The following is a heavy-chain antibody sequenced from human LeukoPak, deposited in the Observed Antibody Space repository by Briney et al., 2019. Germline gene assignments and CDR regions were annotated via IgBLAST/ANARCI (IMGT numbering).Heavy chain of an antibody. CDR1: GGSFSGYY. Sequence: SETLSLTCAVYGGSFSGYYWSWIRQPAGKGLEWIGRIYTSGSTNYNPSLKSRVTMSVDTSKNQFSLKLSSVTAADTAVYYCARDGYSYGFYYFDYWGQGTLVTVSS. CDR3: ARDGYSYGFYYFDY. J-gene: IGHJ4*02. CDR2: IYTSGST. V-gene: IGHV4-4*07. D-gene: IGHD5-18*01.